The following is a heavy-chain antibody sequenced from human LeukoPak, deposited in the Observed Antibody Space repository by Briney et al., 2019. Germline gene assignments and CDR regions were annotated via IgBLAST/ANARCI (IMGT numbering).Heavy chain of an antibody. J-gene: IGHJ5*02. V-gene: IGHV3-48*03. CDR3: ARDRGGWYRWFDP. CDR2: ISGSGTGI. D-gene: IGHD6-19*01. CDR1: GFTFSSYE. Sequence: GGSLILSCAASGFTFSSYEMNWVRQAPGKGLEWVSYISGSGTGIHYADSVKGRFTISRDNAKNSLYLQMNSLRAEDTAIYYCARDRGGWYRWFDPWGQGTLVTVSS.